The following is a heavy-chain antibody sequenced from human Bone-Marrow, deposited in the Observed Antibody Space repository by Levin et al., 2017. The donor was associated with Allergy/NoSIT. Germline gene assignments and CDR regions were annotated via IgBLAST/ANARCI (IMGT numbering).Heavy chain of an antibody. D-gene: IGHD4-17*01. CDR2: VSYSGTT. Sequence: SQTLSLTCSVSGGSVRSQNYYWSWIRQPPGKPLEWIGYVSYSGTTTYSPSLETRVTISLGTSENQFSLRLTSLTAADTAVYYCARDHGDSSDAFAIWGQGTMVTVSS. J-gene: IGHJ3*02. CDR3: ARDHGDSSDAFAI. V-gene: IGHV4-61*01. CDR1: GGSVRSQNYY.